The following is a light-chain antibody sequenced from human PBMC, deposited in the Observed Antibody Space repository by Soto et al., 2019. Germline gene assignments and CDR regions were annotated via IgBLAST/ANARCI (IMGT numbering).Light chain of an antibody. Sequence: DIQMTPSPSSLSASVGDRVIITCRASQSIRTYLNWYQQKPGKAPKVLIYSVSTLGTGVPSRFSGSGSGTDFTLTISSLQPEDFATYFCQQGYSTPTFGQGTRLEIK. CDR2: SVS. CDR3: QQGYSTPT. J-gene: IGKJ5*01. V-gene: IGKV1-39*01. CDR1: QSIRTY.